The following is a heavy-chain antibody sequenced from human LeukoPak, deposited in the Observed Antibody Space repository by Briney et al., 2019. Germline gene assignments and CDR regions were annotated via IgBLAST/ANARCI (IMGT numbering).Heavy chain of an antibody. Sequence: GGSLRLSCAASGFTFSSYWMSWVRQAPGKGLEWVANIKQDGSEKYYVDSVKGRFTISRDNAKNSLYLQMNSLRAEDTAVYYCARDAGSNYDFWSGYSNWGQGTLVTVSS. J-gene: IGHJ4*02. CDR1: GFTFSSYW. CDR3: ARDAGSNYDFWSGYSN. CDR2: IKQDGSEK. D-gene: IGHD3-3*01. V-gene: IGHV3-7*01.